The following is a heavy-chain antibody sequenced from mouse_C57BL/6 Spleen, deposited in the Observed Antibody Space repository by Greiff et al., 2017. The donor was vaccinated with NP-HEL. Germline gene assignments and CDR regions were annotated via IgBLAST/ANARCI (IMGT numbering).Heavy chain of an antibody. J-gene: IGHJ4*01. CDR2: ISYDGSN. Sequence: EVQLLESGPGLVKPSQSLSLTCSVTGYSITSGYYWNWIRQFPGNKLEWMGYISYDGSNNYNPSLKNRISITRDTSKNQFFLKLNSVTTEDTATYYCARGRGTTVVALYYAMDYWGQGTSVTVSS. CDR3: ARGRGTTVVALYYAMDY. D-gene: IGHD1-1*01. CDR1: GYSITSGYY. V-gene: IGHV3-6*01.